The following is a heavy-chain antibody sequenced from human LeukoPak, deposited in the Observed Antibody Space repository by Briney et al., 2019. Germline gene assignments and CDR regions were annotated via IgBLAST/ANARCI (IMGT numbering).Heavy chain of an antibody. Sequence: ASVKVPCKASGYTFTNYGISWVRHAPGQGLEWMGWISTYNGNTNHAQNFQGRVTMTTDTSTSTAYMELRSLRSDDTAVYYCARGGYDFWSGYYSWFDPWGQGTLVTVSS. V-gene: IGHV1-18*01. J-gene: IGHJ5*02. CDR1: GYTFTNYG. CDR3: ARGGYDFWSGYYSWFDP. D-gene: IGHD3-3*01. CDR2: ISTYNGNT.